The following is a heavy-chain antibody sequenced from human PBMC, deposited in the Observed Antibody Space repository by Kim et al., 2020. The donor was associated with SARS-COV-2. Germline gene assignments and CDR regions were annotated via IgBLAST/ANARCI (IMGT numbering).Heavy chain of an antibody. D-gene: IGHD3-22*01. J-gene: IGHJ4*02. CDR2: ISWNSGSI. CDR1: GFTFGDYA. CDR3: AKDPGYYYDSSGYSDY. V-gene: IGHV3-9*01. Sequence: GGSLRLSCAASGFTFGDYAMHWVRQAPGKGLEWVSGISWNSGSIGYADSVKGRFTISRDNAKNSLYLQMNSLRAEDTALYYCAKDPGYYYDSSGYSDYWGQGTLVTVSS.